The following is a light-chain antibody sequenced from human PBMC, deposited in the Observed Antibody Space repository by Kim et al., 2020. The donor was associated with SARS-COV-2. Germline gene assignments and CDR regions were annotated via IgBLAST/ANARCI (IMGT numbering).Light chain of an antibody. J-gene: IGLJ3*02. CDR2: GNS. CDR3: QSYDSSLSGWV. CDR1: SSNIGAGYD. V-gene: IGLV1-40*01. Sequence: QRVTISCTGSSSNIGAGYDVHWYQLLPGTAPKLLIYGNSNRPSGVPDRFAGSKSGTSASLAITGLQAEDEADYYCQSYDSSLSGWVFGGGTQLTVL.